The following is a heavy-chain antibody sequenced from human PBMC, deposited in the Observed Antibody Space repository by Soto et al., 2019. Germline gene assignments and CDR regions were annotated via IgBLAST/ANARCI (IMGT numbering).Heavy chain of an antibody. CDR3: ARHASAGYSSSSGRGYYYGMDV. Sequence: VESLKISGNGSGYSFTSYWISWVRQMPGKGLEWMGRIDPSDSYTNYSPSFQGHVTISADKSISTAYLQWSSLKASDTAMYYCARHASAGYSSSSGRGYYYGMDVWGQGTTVTVSS. CDR2: IDPSDSYT. D-gene: IGHD6-6*01. J-gene: IGHJ6*02. CDR1: GYSFTSYW. V-gene: IGHV5-10-1*01.